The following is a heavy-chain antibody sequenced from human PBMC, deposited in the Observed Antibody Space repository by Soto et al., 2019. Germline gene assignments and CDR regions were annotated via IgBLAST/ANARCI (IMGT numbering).Heavy chain of an antibody. CDR1: GGTFSSYA. D-gene: IGHD3-3*01. Sequence: SVKVSCKASGGTFSSYAISWVRQAPGQGLEWMGGIIPIFGTANYAQKFQGRVTITADESTSTAYMELSSLRSEDTAGYYCAREGKLRFLEWLYPTRYYYGMDVWGEGTTVTVSS. V-gene: IGHV1-69*13. J-gene: IGHJ6*04. CDR2: IIPIFGTA. CDR3: AREGKLRFLEWLYPTRYYYGMDV.